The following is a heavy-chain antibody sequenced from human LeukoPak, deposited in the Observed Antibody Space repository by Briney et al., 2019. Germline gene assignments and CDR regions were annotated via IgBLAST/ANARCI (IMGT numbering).Heavy chain of an antibody. Sequence: SQTLSLTCAISGDSVSSNSVTWNWIRQSPSRGLEWLGRTYYRSTWYNDYAVSVRGRITVNPDTSKNQFSLHLNPVTPEDTAVYYCARRLAQYDCFDPWGQGILVTVSS. V-gene: IGHV6-1*01. CDR3: ARRLAQYDCFDP. CDR1: GDSVSSNSVT. CDR2: TYYRSTWYN. J-gene: IGHJ5*02. D-gene: IGHD3-9*01.